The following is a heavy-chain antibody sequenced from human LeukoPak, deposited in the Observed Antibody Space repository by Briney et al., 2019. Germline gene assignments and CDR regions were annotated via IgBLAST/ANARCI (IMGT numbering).Heavy chain of an antibody. CDR3: AKGTSSGSGSYLYAFDI. J-gene: IGHJ3*02. V-gene: IGHV3-9*01. D-gene: IGHD3-10*01. CDR2: ISWNSGTI. Sequence: GRSLRLSCAASGFTFDDYAMHWVRQAPGKGLEWVSGISWNSGTIGYADSVKRRFTISRDNAKNSLYLQMNSLRAEDTAFYYCAKGTSSGSGSYLYAFDIWGQGTMVTVSS. CDR1: GFTFDDYA.